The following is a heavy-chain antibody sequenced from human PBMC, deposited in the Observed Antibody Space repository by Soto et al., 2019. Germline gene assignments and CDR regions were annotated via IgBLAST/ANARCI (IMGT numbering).Heavy chain of an antibody. CDR3: ARAIPRGLQQNYAMDV. V-gene: IGHV3-30-3*01. D-gene: IGHD3-10*01. CDR1: GFTFGSYA. Sequence: PGGSLRLSCAASGFTFGSYAMHWVRQAPGKGLEWVALITYDGINKHYTDSVKGRFTISRETFKNTLFLQMNSLTAEDTAVYFCARAIPRGLQQNYAMDVWGQGTTVTVSS. J-gene: IGHJ6*02. CDR2: ITYDGINK.